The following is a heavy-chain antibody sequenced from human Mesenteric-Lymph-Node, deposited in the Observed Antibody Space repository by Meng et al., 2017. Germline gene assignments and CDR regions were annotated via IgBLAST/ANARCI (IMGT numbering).Heavy chain of an antibody. V-gene: IGHV1-2*02. Sequence: ASVKVSCKASGYTFTGYYMHWVRQAPGQGLEWMGWINPNSGGTNHAQKFQGRVTMTRDTSISTAYMELSRLRSDDTAVYYCAKTYASLFSGYCFDYWGQGTLVTVSS. CDR3: AKTYASLFSGYCFDY. D-gene: IGHD2-2*01. J-gene: IGHJ4*02. CDR1: GYTFTGYY. CDR2: INPNSGGT.